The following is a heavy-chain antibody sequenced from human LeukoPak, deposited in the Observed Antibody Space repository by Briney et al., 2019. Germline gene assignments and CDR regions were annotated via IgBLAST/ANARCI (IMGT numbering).Heavy chain of an antibody. Sequence: PGGSLRLSCAASGFTFSSYGMHWVRQAPGKGLEWVAFIRYDGSNKYYADSVEGRFTISGDNSKNTLYLQMNSLRAEDTAVYYCAKDRGYSDYWGQGTLVTVSS. V-gene: IGHV3-30*02. CDR2: IRYDGSNK. D-gene: IGHD5-18*01. CDR1: GFTFSSYG. J-gene: IGHJ4*02. CDR3: AKDRGYSDY.